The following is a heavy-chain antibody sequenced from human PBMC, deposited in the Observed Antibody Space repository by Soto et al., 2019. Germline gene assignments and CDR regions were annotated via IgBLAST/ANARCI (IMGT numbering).Heavy chain of an antibody. CDR2: IYSGGST. D-gene: IGHD6-19*01. V-gene: IGHV3-66*01. J-gene: IGHJ6*02. CDR1: GFTVSSNY. CDR3: GRDPGGKQWLVGYYGMDV. Sequence: EVQLVESGGGLVQPGGSLRLSCAASGFTVSSNYMSWVRQAPGKGLEWVSVIYSGGSTYYADSVKGRFTISRDNSKNTRYRQLNSLRAEDTAVYYCGRDPGGKQWLVGYYGMDVWDQGTTVTVSS.